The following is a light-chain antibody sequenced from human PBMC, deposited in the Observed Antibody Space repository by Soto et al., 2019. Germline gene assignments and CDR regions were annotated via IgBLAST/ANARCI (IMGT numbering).Light chain of an antibody. J-gene: IGKJ1*01. CDR2: DAS. V-gene: IGKV1-5*01. Sequence: DIQMTQSPSTLSASVGDRVTITCRASQSINNWLAWYQQKPGKAPNLLIYDASSLKSGVPSKIVGSASGTEFILTTSSLQPDDFATYFCQQYSRYSRTFSQGAREQIK. CDR1: QSINNW. CDR3: QQYSRYSRT.